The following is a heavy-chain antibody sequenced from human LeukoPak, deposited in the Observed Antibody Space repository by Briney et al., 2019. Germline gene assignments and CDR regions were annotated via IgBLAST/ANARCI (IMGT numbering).Heavy chain of an antibody. CDR1: GGSTSSYY. D-gene: IGHD6-6*01. V-gene: IGHV4-59*01. Sequence: SETLSLTCTVSGGSTSSYYWSWIRQPPGKGLEWIGYIYYSGSTNYNPSLKSRVTISVDTSKNQFSLKLSSVTAADTAVYYCASGWVLEYSSSSGFDYWGQGTLVTVSS. J-gene: IGHJ4*02. CDR2: IYYSGST. CDR3: ASGWVLEYSSSSGFDY.